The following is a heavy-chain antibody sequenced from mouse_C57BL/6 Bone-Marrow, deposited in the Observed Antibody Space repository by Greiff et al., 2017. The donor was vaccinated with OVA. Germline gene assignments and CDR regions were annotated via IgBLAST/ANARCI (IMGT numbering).Heavy chain of an antibody. V-gene: IGHV1-53*01. CDR2: INPSNGGT. Sequence: VQLQQSGTELVKPGASVKLSCKASGYTFTSYWMHWVKQRPGQGLEWIGNINPSNGGTNYNEKFKSKATLTVDKSSSTAYMQLSSLTSEDSAVYYCARQRGLYYGSSYAMDYWGQGTSVTVSS. CDR3: ARQRGLYYGSSYAMDY. J-gene: IGHJ4*01. CDR1: GYTFTSYW. D-gene: IGHD1-1*01.